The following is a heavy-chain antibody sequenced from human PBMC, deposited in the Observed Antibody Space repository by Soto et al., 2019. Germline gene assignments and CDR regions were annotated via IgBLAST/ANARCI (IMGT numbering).Heavy chain of an antibody. Sequence: EAQLLESGGELVQPGGSLRLSCAASGFTFSSHGMSWVRQAPGKGLEWIAGLSRGGGSTYYADSVKGRFTISRDNSKNTLDLIMNSLRVENTALYYCAKDGRFRPDVFDIWGQGTMVTVSS. CDR2: LSRGGGST. V-gene: IGHV3-23*01. CDR3: AKDGRFRPDVFDI. J-gene: IGHJ3*02. D-gene: IGHD3-3*01. CDR1: GFTFSSHG.